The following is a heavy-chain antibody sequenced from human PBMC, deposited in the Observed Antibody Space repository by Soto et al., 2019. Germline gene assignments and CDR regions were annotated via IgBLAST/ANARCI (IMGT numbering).Heavy chain of an antibody. CDR1: GYTFTAYY. CDR3: ARDRPNDY. CDR2: INPNTGAT. Sequence: ASVKVSCKTSGYTFTAYYMHWVRQAPGQELEWVGWINPNTGATNYAQKFQGRVTVTRDTSISTAYMDLTSLRSDDTAVYYCARDRPNDYWGQGTLVTVSS. V-gene: IGHV1-2*02. J-gene: IGHJ4*02.